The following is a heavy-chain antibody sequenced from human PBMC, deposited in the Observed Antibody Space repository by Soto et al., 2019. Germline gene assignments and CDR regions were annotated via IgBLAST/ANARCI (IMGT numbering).Heavy chain of an antibody. V-gene: IGHV3-9*01. CDR2: ISWDSGSI. CDR3: AKVILRITVFGGYMNV. Sequence: EVRLVESGGDLVEPGRSLRLSCAASGFSFYDYAMHWVRQVPGKGPEWVSGISWDSGSIAYADSVKGRFTISRDNAKNSLYLQMNSLRAEDTAVYFCAKVILRITVFGGYMNVWGKGTTVTVSS. D-gene: IGHD3-3*01. J-gene: IGHJ6*03. CDR1: GFSFYDYA.